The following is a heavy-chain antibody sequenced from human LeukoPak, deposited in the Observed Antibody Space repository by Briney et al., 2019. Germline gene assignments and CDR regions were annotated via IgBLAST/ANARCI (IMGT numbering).Heavy chain of an antibody. CDR3: ARRGSGYYGGAFDV. Sequence: PGGPLRLSCAASGFTFSSYDMNWVRQAPGKGLEWVSYITSSGSIIYYADSVKGRFTISRDNAKKSLYLQMNSLRAEDTAVYYCARRGSGYYGGAFDVWGQGTLVSVSS. CDR1: GFTFSSYD. D-gene: IGHD5-12*01. V-gene: IGHV3-48*03. CDR2: ITSSGSII. J-gene: IGHJ3*01.